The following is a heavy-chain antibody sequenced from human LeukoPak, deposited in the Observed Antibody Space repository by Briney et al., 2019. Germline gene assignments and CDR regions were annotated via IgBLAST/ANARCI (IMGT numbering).Heavy chain of an antibody. CDR3: ARVRTTGTTRRNWFDP. Sequence: ASVKVSCKASGYTFTGYYMHWVRQAPGQGPEWMGWINPNSGGTNYAQKFQGRVTMTRDTSISTAYMELSRLRSDDTAVYYCARVRTTGTTRRNWFDPWGQGTVVTVSS. CDR2: INPNSGGT. V-gene: IGHV1-2*02. D-gene: IGHD1-1*01. CDR1: GYTFTGYY. J-gene: IGHJ5*02.